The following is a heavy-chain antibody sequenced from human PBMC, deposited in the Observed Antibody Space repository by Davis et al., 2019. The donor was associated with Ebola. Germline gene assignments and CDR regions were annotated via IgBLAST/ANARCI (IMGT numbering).Heavy chain of an antibody. D-gene: IGHD5/OR15-5a*01. J-gene: IGHJ4*02. CDR2: IKTDGSYT. CDR3: ARQHDPSTPAPGF. Sequence: GALKISCAASGFTFSRYWMHWVRQAPGKGLVWFSRIKTDGSYTNYADSVKGRFAIFRDNAKNTLYLQRNSLRAEDTAVYYCARQHDPSTPAPGFWGQGTLVTASS. CDR1: GFTFSRYW. V-gene: IGHV3-74*01.